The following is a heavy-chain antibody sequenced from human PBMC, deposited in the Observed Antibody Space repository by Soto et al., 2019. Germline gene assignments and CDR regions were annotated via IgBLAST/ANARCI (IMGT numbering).Heavy chain of an antibody. D-gene: IGHD2-8*01. J-gene: IGHJ4*02. Sequence: EVQLLESGGGLVQRGGSLRVSCAASGFTFNNYAMTWVRQAPGKGLEWVSFINAGGDKTYYADSVKGRFTISRDNSKNTLSLQMSSLRDDDTAVYFCARADLFLMAYEFGYRGQGTLVTVSS. CDR1: GFTFNNYA. CDR2: INAGGDKT. V-gene: IGHV3-23*01. CDR3: ARADLFLMAYEFGY.